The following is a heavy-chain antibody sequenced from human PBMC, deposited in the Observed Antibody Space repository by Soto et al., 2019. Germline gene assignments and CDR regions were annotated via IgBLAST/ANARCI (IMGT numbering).Heavy chain of an antibody. CDR3: ARTRWDGYTGYYFDY. D-gene: IGHD5-18*01. CDR1: GGSFSSSNW. J-gene: IGHJ4*02. CDR2: IYHSGST. V-gene: IGHV4-4*02. Sequence: QVQLQESGPGLVKPSGTLSLTCAVSGGSFSSSNWWSWVRQPPGKGLEGIGEIYHSGSTNDHPSLKTRVNISVDKTKNQFSLKLSSVTAADTAVYSSARTRWDGYTGYYFDYWGQGALVTVSS.